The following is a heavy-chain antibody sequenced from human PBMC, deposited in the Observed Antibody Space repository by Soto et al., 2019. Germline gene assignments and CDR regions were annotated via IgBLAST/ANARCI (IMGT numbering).Heavy chain of an antibody. J-gene: IGHJ6*03. CDR1: GGSSSSSSYY. CDR2: IYYSGST. CDR3: ARQAYDFWSGYISYYYMDV. D-gene: IGHD3-3*01. V-gene: IGHV4-39*01. Sequence: SETLSLTCTVSGGSSSSSSYYWGWIRQPPGKGLEWIGSIYYSGSTYYNPSLKSRVTISVDTSKNQFSLKLSSVTAADTAVYYCARQAYDFWSGYISYYYMDVWGKGTTVTVSS.